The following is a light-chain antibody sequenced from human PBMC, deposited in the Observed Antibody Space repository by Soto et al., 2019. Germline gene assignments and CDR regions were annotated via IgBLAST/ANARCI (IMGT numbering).Light chain of an antibody. Sequence: QSVLTQPRSVSGSPGQSVTISCTGTSSDVGGYNYVSWYQQHPGKAPKLMIYEVSKRPSKIPDRFSGSKSGNTASLTVSGLQAEDEADYYCSSYAGSNNLGVFGTGTKVTVL. J-gene: IGLJ1*01. CDR3: SSYAGSNNLGV. CDR2: EVS. CDR1: SSDVGGYNY. V-gene: IGLV2-8*01.